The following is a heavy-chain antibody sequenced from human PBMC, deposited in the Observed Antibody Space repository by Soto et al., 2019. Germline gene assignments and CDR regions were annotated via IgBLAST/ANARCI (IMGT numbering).Heavy chain of an antibody. Sequence: EVQLLESGGGLVQPGGSMRLSCAASGFTFSSYAMSWVRQAPGKGLEWVSAISGSGGSTYYADSVKGRFTISRDNSKNTLYLQMNSLRAEDTAVYYCAKSTRQDFWSGIDYWGQETLVTVSS. CDR1: GFTFSSYA. CDR3: AKSTRQDFWSGIDY. V-gene: IGHV3-23*01. CDR2: ISGSGGST. D-gene: IGHD3-3*01. J-gene: IGHJ4*02.